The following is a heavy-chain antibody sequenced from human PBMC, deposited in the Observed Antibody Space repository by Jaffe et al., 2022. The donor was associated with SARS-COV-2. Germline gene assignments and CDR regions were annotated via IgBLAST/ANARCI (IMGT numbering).Heavy chain of an antibody. CDR3: ARGVYCSGGGNWFDP. Sequence: QVQLVESGGGVVQPGRSLRLSCAASGFTFSSYGMHWVRQAPGKGLEWVAVIWYDGSNKYYADSVKGRFTISRDNSKNTLYLQMNSLRAEDTAVYYCARGVYCSGGGNWFDPWGQGTLVTVSS. J-gene: IGHJ5*02. CDR1: GFTFSSYG. D-gene: IGHD2-15*01. V-gene: IGHV3-33*01. CDR2: IWYDGSNK.